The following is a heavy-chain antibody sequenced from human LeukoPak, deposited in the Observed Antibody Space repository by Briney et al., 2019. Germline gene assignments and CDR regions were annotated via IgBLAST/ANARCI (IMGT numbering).Heavy chain of an antibody. J-gene: IGHJ3*02. Sequence: ASVKVSRKASGGTFSSYAISWVRQAPGQGLEWMGGIIPIFGTANYAQKFQGRVTITADESTSTAYMELSSLRSEDTAVYYCARNSPHFWSGYPKADAFDIWGQGTMVTVSS. CDR3: ARNSPHFWSGYPKADAFDI. V-gene: IGHV1-69*13. D-gene: IGHD3-3*02. CDR2: IIPIFGTA. CDR1: GGTFSSYA.